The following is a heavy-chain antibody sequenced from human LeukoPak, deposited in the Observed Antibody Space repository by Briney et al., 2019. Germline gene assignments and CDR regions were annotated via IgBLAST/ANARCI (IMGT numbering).Heavy chain of an antibody. CDR3: ARDDNDILTGS. CDR1: GFSFSSYS. Sequence: MPGGSLRLSCAASGFSFSSYSMNWVRQAPGKGLEWVSSISSSSSYIYYADSVKVRFTISRDNAKNSLYLQMNSLRAEDTAVYYCARDDNDILTGSWGQGTLVTVSS. CDR2: ISSSSSYI. V-gene: IGHV3-21*01. J-gene: IGHJ4*02. D-gene: IGHD3-9*01.